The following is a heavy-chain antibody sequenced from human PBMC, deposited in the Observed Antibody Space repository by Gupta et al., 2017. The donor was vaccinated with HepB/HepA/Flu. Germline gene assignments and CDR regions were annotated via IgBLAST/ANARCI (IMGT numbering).Heavy chain of an antibody. Sequence: QVQLVQSGAEVKKPGSSVKVSCKASGGTFSSYAISWVRQAPGQGLEWMGGIIPIFGTANYAQKFQGRVTITADKSTSTAYMELSSLRSEDTAVYYCARDCSSTSCYLSEPHFPNWFDPWGQGTLVTVSS. CDR3: ARDCSSTSCYLSEPHFPNWFDP. CDR2: IIPIFGTA. V-gene: IGHV1-69*06. D-gene: IGHD2-2*01. CDR1: GGTFSSYA. J-gene: IGHJ5*02.